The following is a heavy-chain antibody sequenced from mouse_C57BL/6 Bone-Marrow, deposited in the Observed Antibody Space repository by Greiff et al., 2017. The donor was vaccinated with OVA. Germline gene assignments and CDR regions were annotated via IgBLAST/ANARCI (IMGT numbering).Heavy chain of an antibody. V-gene: IGHV1-82*01. CDR2: IYPGDGDT. J-gene: IGHJ2*01. CDR1: GYAFSSSW. CDR3: ATIYYGNYLYYFDY. Sequence: QVQLQQSGPELVKPGASVKISCKASGYAFSSSWMNWVKQRPGKGLEWIGRIYPGDGDTNYNGKFKGKATLTADKSSSTAYMQLSSLTSEDSAVYFCATIYYGNYLYYFDYWGQGTTLTVSS. D-gene: IGHD2-1*01.